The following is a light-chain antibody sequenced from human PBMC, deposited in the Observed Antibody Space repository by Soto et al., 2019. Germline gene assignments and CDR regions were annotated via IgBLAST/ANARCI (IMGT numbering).Light chain of an antibody. CDR2: DAS. J-gene: IGKJ2*01. V-gene: IGKV1-5*01. CDR1: QSIGNW. CDR3: QQYHTYYT. Sequence: DIQMTQSPSTLSASVGDRVTITCRASQSIGNWLAWYQQKPGKAPKLLIYDASSLESGVPSRFSGSGFRTEFTLTISSLQPDDFATYYCQQYHTYYTFGQGTNLEIK.